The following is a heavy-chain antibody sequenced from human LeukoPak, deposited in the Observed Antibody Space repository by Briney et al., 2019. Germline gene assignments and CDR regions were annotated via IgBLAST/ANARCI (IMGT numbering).Heavy chain of an antibody. D-gene: IGHD3-22*01. V-gene: IGHV4-31*03. Sequence: PSETLSLTCTVSGGSISSGGYYWSWIRQHPGKGLEWIGYIYYSGSTYYNPSLKSRVTISVDTSKNQFSLKLSSVTAADTAVYYCAREVYYYDSSGDWGQGTLVTVSS. CDR3: AREVYYYDSSGD. J-gene: IGHJ4*02. CDR2: IYYSGST. CDR1: GGSISSGGYY.